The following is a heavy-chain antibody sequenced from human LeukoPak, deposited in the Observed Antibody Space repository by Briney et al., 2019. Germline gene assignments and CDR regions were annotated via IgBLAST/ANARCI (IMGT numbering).Heavy chain of an antibody. V-gene: IGHV3-30*04. CDR1: GFTFSSYA. CDR2: ISYDGSNK. CDR3: ARDLHRGYSYGFDY. Sequence: GGSLRLSCAASGFTFSSYAMHWVRQAPGKGLEWVAVISYDGSNKYYADSVKGRFTISRDNSKNTLYLQMNSLRAEDTAVYYCARDLHRGYSYGFDYWGQGTLVTVSS. J-gene: IGHJ4*02. D-gene: IGHD5-18*01.